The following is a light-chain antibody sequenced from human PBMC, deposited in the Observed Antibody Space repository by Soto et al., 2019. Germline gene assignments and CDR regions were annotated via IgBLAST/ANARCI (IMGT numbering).Light chain of an antibody. CDR1: QDISNF. CDR3: QHYDNLVT. J-gene: IGKJ3*01. V-gene: IGKV1-33*01. CDR2: DAS. Sequence: DIQMTQSPSSLSVSVGDRVTITCQASQDISNFLNWYQQKPGKAPKLLINDASNLETGVPSRFSGSGSGTDFTFTISSLQPEDIATYYCQHYDNLVTFGPGTKGYQT.